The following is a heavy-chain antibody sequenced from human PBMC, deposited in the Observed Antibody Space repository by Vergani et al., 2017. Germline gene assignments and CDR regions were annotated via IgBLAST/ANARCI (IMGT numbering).Heavy chain of an antibody. J-gene: IGHJ3*02. CDR1: GFTFSSYA. Sequence: QVQLVESGGGLVKPGGSLRLSCAASGFTFSSYAMHWVRQAPGKGLEWVAVISYDGSNKYYADSVKGRFTISRDNSKNTLYLQMNSLRAEDTAVYYCARDFPSIAARRDAFDIWGQGTMVTVSS. CDR2: ISYDGSNK. CDR3: ARDFPSIAARRDAFDI. D-gene: IGHD6-6*01. V-gene: IGHV3-30*04.